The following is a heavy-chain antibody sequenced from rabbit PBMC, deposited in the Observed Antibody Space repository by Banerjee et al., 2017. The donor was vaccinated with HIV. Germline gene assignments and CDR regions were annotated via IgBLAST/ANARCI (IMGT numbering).Heavy chain of an antibody. CDR2: IYTGSSGST. J-gene: IGHJ4*01. CDR3: ARDLAGVIGWNFGL. Sequence: QSLEESGGDLVKPGASLTLTCTASGFSFNNNYHMCWVRQAPGKGLEWIACIYTGSSGSTYYASWANGRFTISKTSSTTVTLQMTSLTAADTATYFCARDLAGVIGWNFGLWGPGTLVTVS. D-gene: IGHD4-1*01. CDR1: GFSFNNNYH. V-gene: IGHV1S40*01.